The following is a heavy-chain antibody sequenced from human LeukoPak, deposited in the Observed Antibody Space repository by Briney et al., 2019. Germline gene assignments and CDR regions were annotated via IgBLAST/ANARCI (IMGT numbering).Heavy chain of an antibody. V-gene: IGHV3-7*01. CDR1: GFTFEIYW. J-gene: IGHJ4*02. D-gene: IGHD3-10*01. CDR3: ARDYASDY. CDR2: IRKDGSEK. Sequence: GGSLRLSCAASGFTFEIYWMSWVRQAPGKGLEWVANIRKDGSEKNYVDSVKGRFTISRDNAKNSLYLQMSSLRAEDTAVYYCARDYASDYWGQGTLVTVSS.